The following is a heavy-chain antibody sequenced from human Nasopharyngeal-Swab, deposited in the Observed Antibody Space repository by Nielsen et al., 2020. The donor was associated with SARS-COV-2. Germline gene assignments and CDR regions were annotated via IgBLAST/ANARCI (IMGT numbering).Heavy chain of an antibody. D-gene: IGHD6-13*01. Sequence: SETLSLTCTVSGGSISSRTYYWAWIRQPPGKGLEWIGSIYYGGSTYYNPSLKSRVTISVDTSKNQFSLKLSSVTAADTAVYYCATLSSSWYEYYFDYWGQGTLVTVSS. J-gene: IGHJ4*02. V-gene: IGHV4-39*01. CDR1: GGSISSRTYY. CDR2: IYYGGST. CDR3: ATLSSSWYEYYFDY.